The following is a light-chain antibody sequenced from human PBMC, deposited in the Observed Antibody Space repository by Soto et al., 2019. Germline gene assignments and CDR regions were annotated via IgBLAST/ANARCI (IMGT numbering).Light chain of an antibody. V-gene: IGKV2D-29*01. J-gene: IGKJ1*01. Sequence: EIVLTQTPLSLSVTPGQAASISCKSTQSLVYSDGRTYFYWYLQKPGQPPQLLIYDVSNRFSGVPDRFSGSASGTDFTLKISRVGAADIGISYCMQTVKFPWTFGPGTKVEIK. CDR2: DVS. CDR3: MQTVKFPWT. CDR1: QSLVYSDGRTY.